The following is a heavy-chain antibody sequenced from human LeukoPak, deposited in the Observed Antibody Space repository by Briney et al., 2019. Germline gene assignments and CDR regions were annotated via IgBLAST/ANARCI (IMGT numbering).Heavy chain of an antibody. J-gene: IGHJ3*02. CDR1: GGSISSYY. D-gene: IGHD3-10*01. CDR2: IYYSGST. CDR3: GRAMVRGVITYDAFDI. V-gene: IGHV4-59*01. Sequence: SETLSLTCTVSGGSISSYYWSWIRQPPGKGLEWIGYIYYSGSTNYNPSLKSRVTISVDTSQNQFSLKLRSVTAADTGVYYCGRAMVRGVITYDAFDIWGQGTMVTVCS.